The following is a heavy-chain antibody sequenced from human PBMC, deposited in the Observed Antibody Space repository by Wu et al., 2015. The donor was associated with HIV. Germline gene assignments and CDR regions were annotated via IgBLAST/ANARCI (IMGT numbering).Heavy chain of an antibody. CDR2: IIPIFGTA. Sequence: QVQLVQSGAEVRSLGPSVKVSCKASGGTFSSYAISWVRQAPGQGLEWMGRIIPIFGTANYAQKFQGRVTITANESTSTAYMELSSLRSEDTAVYYCARDQGLTTCMDVWGPRDHGHRLL. D-gene: IGHD1-14*01. CDR3: ARDQGLTTCMDV. V-gene: IGHV1-69*13. CDR1: GGTFSSYA. J-gene: IGHJ6*01.